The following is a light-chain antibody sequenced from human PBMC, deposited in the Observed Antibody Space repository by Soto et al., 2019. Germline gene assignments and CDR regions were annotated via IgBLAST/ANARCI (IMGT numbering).Light chain of an antibody. CDR2: AAS. V-gene: IGKV3-15*01. CDR3: QQYNNRPPWT. CDR1: QSISDH. Sequence: EIVMTQSPVTLSVSPGERVTLTCRASQSISDHLAWYQQKPGQAPKLLIYAASSRATGIPARFSGSGSGTDFTLTISSLQSEDYALYYCQQYNNRPPWTFGQGTKVEIK. J-gene: IGKJ1*01.